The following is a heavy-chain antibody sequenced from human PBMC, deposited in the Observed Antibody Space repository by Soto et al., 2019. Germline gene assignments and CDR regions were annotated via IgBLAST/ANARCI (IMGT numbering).Heavy chain of an antibody. J-gene: IGHJ6*02. CDR1: GGTFSSYA. D-gene: IGHD6-13*01. CDR2: IIPIFGTA. Sequence: QVQLVQSGAEVKKPGSSVKVSCNASGGTFSSYAISWVRQAPGQGLEWMGGIIPIFGTANYAQKFQGRVTITADESTSTAYMELSSLRSEDTAVYYCARPGIAAAGKRGYYYGMDVWGQGTTVTVSS. V-gene: IGHV1-69*01. CDR3: ARPGIAAAGKRGYYYGMDV.